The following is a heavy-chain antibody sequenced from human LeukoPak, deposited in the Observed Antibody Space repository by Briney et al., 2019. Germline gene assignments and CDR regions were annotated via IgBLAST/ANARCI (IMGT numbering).Heavy chain of an antibody. CDR2: IGGGGGGAT. CDR1: GFTLSGYA. CDR3: ARKGYFDSSGYYYFDY. Sequence: PGGSLRLSCAASGFTLSGYAMNWVRHAPGKGLEWVSAIGGGGGGATYYADSVKGRFTISRDNSKNPLHLQMDSLSAEDTAVYYCARKGYFDSSGYYYFDYWGQGALVTVSS. V-gene: IGHV3-23*01. J-gene: IGHJ4*02. D-gene: IGHD3-22*01.